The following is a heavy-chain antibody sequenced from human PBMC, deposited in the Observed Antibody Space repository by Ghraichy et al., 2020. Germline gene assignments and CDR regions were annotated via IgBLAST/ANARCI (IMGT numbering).Heavy chain of an antibody. Sequence: GESLNISCAASGFTFSDYYMSWIRQAPGKGLEWVSYISSSSSYTNYADSVKGRFTISRDNAKNSLYLQMNSLRAEDTAVYYCAREVGLRRPYFDLWGRGTLVTVSS. CDR2: ISSSSSYT. CDR1: GFTFSDYY. V-gene: IGHV3-11*06. J-gene: IGHJ2*01. D-gene: IGHD1-26*01. CDR3: AREVGLRRPYFDL.